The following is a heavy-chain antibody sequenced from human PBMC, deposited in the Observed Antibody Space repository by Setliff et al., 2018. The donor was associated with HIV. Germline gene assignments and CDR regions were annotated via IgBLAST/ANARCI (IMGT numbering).Heavy chain of an antibody. Sequence: GGSLRLSCVASGFTFDSYGMNWVRQAPGKGLEWVSKISGSGDNTYYAESVKGRFTISRDNSKNTLYLQMNSLTAEDTALYYCVRDLARVIAHWGQGTLVTVSS. CDR1: GFTFDSYG. CDR3: VRDLARVIAH. V-gene: IGHV3-23*01. J-gene: IGHJ4*02. D-gene: IGHD2-21*01. CDR2: ISGSGDNT.